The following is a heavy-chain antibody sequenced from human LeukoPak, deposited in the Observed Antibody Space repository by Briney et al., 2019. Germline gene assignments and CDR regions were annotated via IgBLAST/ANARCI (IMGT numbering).Heavy chain of an antibody. CDR2: IYYSGST. CDR3: ARGTFIAAAGRSFDY. D-gene: IGHD6-13*01. CDR1: GGSISSYY. V-gene: IGHV4-59*01. Sequence: SETLSLTCTVSGGSISSYYWSWIRQPPGKGLEWIGYIYYSGSTNYNPSLKSRVTISVDTSKNQLSLKLSSVTAADTAVYYCARGTFIAAAGRSFDYWGQGTLVTVSS. J-gene: IGHJ4*02.